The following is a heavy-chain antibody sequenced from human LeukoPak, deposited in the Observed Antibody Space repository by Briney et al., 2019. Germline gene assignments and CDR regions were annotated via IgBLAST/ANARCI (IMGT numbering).Heavy chain of an antibody. J-gene: IGHJ4*02. D-gene: IGHD2/OR15-2a*01. V-gene: IGHV3-74*01. CDR1: GFTFSSYW. Sequence: GGSLRLSCAASGFTFSSYWMHWVRHAPGKGLVWVSRIIGDGTSTTYADSVRGRFTISRDNAKNTLYLQMNSLRAEDTAVYYCATIYLSSGLWGQGTLVTVSS. CDR3: ATIYLSSGL. CDR2: IIGDGTST.